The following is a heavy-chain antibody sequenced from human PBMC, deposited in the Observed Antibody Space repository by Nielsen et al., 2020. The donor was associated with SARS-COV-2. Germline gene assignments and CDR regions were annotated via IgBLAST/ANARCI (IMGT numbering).Heavy chain of an antibody. Sequence: GGSLRLSCEVSRFGLTTYTINWVRQAPGKGLEWVSCISSPSNYVHYADSVQGRFTISKDYLQINDLRAEDTAVYYCVRRIQLWSTSNDWYFDLWGRGTLVTVSS. V-gene: IGHV3-21*01. D-gene: IGHD5-18*01. CDR2: ISSPSNYV. CDR3: VRRIQLWSTSNDWYFDL. J-gene: IGHJ2*01. CDR1: RFGLTTYT.